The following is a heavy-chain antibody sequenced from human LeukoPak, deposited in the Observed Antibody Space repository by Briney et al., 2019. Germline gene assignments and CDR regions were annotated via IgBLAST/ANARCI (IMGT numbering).Heavy chain of an antibody. V-gene: IGHV4-59*08. CDR1: GGSISSYY. CDR2: IYYSGST. CDR3: ASHGYSYGPYYFDY. Sequence: SETLSLTCTVSGGSISSYYWSWIRQPPGKGLEWIGYIYYSGSTNYNPSLKSRVTMSVDTSKNQFSLKLSSVTAADTAVYYCASHGYSYGPYYFDYWGQGTLVTVFS. D-gene: IGHD5-18*01. J-gene: IGHJ4*02.